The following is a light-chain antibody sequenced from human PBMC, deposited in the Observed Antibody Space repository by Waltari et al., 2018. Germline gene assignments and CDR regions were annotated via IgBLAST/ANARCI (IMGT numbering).Light chain of an antibody. J-gene: IGKJ3*01. V-gene: IGKV4-1*01. CDR2: WSS. CDR3: QQYYSSPT. Sequence: DLVMTQSPDSLAVSLGERATINCTSSQSVLSSSNNKDYLAWYQQKPGQPPKLLIYWSSTRESGVPDRFSGNGSVTDFTLTISSLQAEDVAVYYSQQYYSSPTVGPGTKVDIK. CDR1: QSVLSSSNNKDY.